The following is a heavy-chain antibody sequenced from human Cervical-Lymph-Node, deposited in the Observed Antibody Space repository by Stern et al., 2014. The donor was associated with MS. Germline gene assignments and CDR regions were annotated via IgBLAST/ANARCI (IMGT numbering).Heavy chain of an antibody. J-gene: IGHJ4*02. CDR3: ARIHGNSDFWSGQDLSYFDY. D-gene: IGHD3-3*01. V-gene: IGHV4-31*03. Sequence: QLQESGPGLVKPSQTLSLTCTVSGGSINSGAYYWSWIRQHPGKGLEWIGPIYYSGITSYNPSLKSRVTISLDTSKNQFSLKLSSVTAADTAVYYCARIHGNSDFWSGQDLSYFDYWGQGTLVTVSS. CDR2: IYYSGIT. CDR1: GGSINSGAYY.